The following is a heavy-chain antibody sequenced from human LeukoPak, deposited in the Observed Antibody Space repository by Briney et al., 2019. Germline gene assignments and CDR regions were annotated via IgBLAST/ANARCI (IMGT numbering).Heavy chain of an antibody. J-gene: IGHJ3*02. V-gene: IGHV4-59*08. CDR2: IYYSESA. CDR1: GGSISSYY. D-gene: IGHD5-18*01. CDR3: ARHWVDKAMDNYAFDI. Sequence: SETLSLTCTVSGGSISSYYWSWIRQPPGKGLEWIGYIYYSESANYNPSLKSRVTISVDTSKNQFSLKLSSVTAADTAVYHCARHWVDKAMDNYAFDIWGQGTMVTVSS.